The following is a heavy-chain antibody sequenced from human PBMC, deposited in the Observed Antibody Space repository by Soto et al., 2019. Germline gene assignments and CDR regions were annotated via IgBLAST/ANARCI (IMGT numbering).Heavy chain of an antibody. J-gene: IGHJ4*02. V-gene: IGHV3-30*18. CDR1: GFTFSSYG. D-gene: IGHD3-3*01. CDR3: AKPFFLEWFNFDY. Sequence: QVQLVESGGGVVQPGRSLRLSCAASGFTFSSYGMHWVRQAPGKGLEWVAVISYDGSNKYYADSVKGRFTISRDNSKNTLYLQMNSLRAEDTAVYYCAKPFFLEWFNFDYWGQGTLVTVSS. CDR2: ISYDGSNK.